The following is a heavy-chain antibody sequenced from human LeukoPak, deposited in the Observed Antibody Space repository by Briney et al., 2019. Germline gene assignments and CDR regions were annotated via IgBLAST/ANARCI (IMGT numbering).Heavy chain of an antibody. V-gene: IGHV4-34*01. CDR1: GGSFSGYY. Sequence: SETLSLTCAVYGGSFSGYYWSWIRQPPGKGLEWIGEINHSGSTNYNPSLKSRVTISVDTSKNQFSLKLSSVTAADTAVYYCARGPRFIVLMVYATALYDYWAREPWSPSPQ. D-gene: IGHD2-8*01. CDR2: INHSGST. J-gene: IGHJ4*02. CDR3: ARGPRFIVLMVYATALYDY.